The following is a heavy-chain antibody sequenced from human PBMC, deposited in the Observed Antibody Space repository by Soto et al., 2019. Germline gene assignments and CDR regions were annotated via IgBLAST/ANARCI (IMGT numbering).Heavy chain of an antibody. D-gene: IGHD4-17*01. Sequence: GGSLRLSCATFGFTFRNYEMNWVRQAPGKGLEWVSYISTSGSLTYYAESVKGRFSVSRDNAKNSLHLQMDSLRDEDTALYYCAREDADYLPDTFDFWGQGTLVTVSS. CDR1: GFTFRNYE. CDR3: AREDADYLPDTFDF. J-gene: IGHJ4*02. V-gene: IGHV3-48*03. CDR2: ISTSGSLT.